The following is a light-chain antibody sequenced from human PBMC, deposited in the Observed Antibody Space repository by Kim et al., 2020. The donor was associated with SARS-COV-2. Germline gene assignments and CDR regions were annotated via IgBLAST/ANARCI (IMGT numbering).Light chain of an antibody. J-gene: IGKJ1*01. Sequence: EIVLTQSPGTLSLSPGEGATLSCRASQSVSSNYLVWYQQKPGQAPRLLIYGASSRATGIPDRFSGSGSGTDFTLTISRLEPEDFAVYYCQQYGSSQWTFGQGTKVDIK. CDR2: GAS. CDR3: QQYGSSQWT. V-gene: IGKV3-20*01. CDR1: QSVSSNY.